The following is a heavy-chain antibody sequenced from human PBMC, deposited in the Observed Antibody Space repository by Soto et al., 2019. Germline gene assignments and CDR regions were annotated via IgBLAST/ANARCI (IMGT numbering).Heavy chain of an antibody. V-gene: IGHV3-48*02. J-gene: IGHJ3*02. CDR2: ISSSSSTI. Sequence: EVQLVESGGGLVQPGGSLRLSCAASGFTFSSYSMNWVRQAPGKGLEWVSYISSSSSTIYYADSVKGRFTISRDNAKNSLYLQMNRLRDEDTAVYYCARDRMWERNAFDIWGQGTMVTVSS. CDR3: ARDRMWERNAFDI. CDR1: GFTFSSYS. D-gene: IGHD1-26*01.